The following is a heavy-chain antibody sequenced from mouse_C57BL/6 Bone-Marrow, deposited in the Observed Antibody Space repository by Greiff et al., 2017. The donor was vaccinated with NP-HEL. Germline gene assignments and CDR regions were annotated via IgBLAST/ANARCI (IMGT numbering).Heavy chain of an antibody. J-gene: IGHJ1*03. V-gene: IGHV7-3*01. CDR3: ARYYYGSSYLYWYFDV. CDR2: IRNKANGYTT. D-gene: IGHD1-1*01. Sequence: EVKLQESGGGLVQPGGSLSLSCAASGFTFTDYYMSWVRQPPGKALEWLGFIRNKANGYTTEYSASVKGRFTISRDNSQSILYLQMNALRAEDSATYYCARYYYGSSYLYWYFDVWGTGTTVTVSS. CDR1: GFTFTDYY.